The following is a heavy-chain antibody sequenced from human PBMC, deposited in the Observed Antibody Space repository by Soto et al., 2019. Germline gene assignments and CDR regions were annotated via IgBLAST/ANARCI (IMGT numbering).Heavy chain of an antibody. CDR2: ISYDGSNK. CDR3: AKDPRTYYDFWSGQTFDY. D-gene: IGHD3-3*01. CDR1: GFTFSSYG. V-gene: IGHV3-30*18. Sequence: QVQLVESGGGVVQPGRSLRLSCAASGFTFSSYGMHWVRQAPGKGLEWVAVISYDGSNKYYADSVKGRFTISRDNCKNTLYLQMNSLRAEDTAVYYCAKDPRTYYDFWSGQTFDYWGQGTLVTVSS. J-gene: IGHJ4*02.